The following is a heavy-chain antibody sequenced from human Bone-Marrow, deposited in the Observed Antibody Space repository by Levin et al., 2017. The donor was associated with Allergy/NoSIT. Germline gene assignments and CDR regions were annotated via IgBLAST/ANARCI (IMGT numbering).Heavy chain of an antibody. Sequence: SQTLSLTCTVSGDSVSSSRHYWGWVRQPPGKGLQWIATVYYSGTTDYNPSLKSRVATSLDTSKNQFSLRLTSVTAADTAVYYCARLADYVWGSYRTDFDYWGQGTLVTVSS. CDR3: ARLADYVWGSYRTDFDY. D-gene: IGHD3-16*02. CDR1: GDSVSSSRHY. J-gene: IGHJ4*02. CDR2: VYYSGTT. V-gene: IGHV4-39*01.